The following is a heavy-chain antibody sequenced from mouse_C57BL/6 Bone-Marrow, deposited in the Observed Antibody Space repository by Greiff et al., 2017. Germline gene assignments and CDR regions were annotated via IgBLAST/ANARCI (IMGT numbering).Heavy chain of an antibody. D-gene: IGHD2-3*01. V-gene: IGHV1-55*01. CDR3: AREGYDGYSYYFDY. CDR2: FYPGSGST. J-gene: IGHJ2*01. CDR1: GYSFTSYW. Sequence: QVQLKQPGAVLVKPGTSVKMSCKASGYSFTSYWITWVRQRPGQGLEWIGDFYPGSGSTNYNEKFKSKATLTVDTSSSTAYMQLSSLTSEDSAVYYCAREGYDGYSYYFDYWGQGTTLTVSS.